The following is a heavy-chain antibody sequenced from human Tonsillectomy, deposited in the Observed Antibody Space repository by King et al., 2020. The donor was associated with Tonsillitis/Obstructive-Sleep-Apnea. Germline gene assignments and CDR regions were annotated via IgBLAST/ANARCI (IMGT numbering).Heavy chain of an antibody. V-gene: IGHV4-34*01. CDR3: AREFDSLDY. Sequence: VQLQQWGAGLLKPSETLSLTCAVYGGSFSGYYWSWIRQPPGKGLEWIGEIDHSGSTNYNPSLKSRVTVSVDTSKNQFSLKLSSVTAADMAVYYCAREFDSLDYWGQGTLVTVSS. D-gene: IGHD2-15*01. CDR2: IDHSGST. J-gene: IGHJ4*02. CDR1: GGSFSGYY.